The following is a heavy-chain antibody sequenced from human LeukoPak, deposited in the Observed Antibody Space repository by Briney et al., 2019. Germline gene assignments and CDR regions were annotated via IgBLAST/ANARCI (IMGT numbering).Heavy chain of an antibody. CDR3: ASEKRFGEFAYPQYYYYYYMDV. V-gene: IGHV4-61*02. D-gene: IGHD3-10*01. CDR2: VHTSGST. Sequence: SETLSLTCTVSGGSISSCSYYWSWIPQPAGKGLEWIGRVHTSGSTNYNPSLKRRVTITVDTSKNLFSLKLSSVTAADTAVYYCASEKRFGEFAYPQYYYYYYMDVWGKGTTVTISS. J-gene: IGHJ6*03. CDR1: GGSISSCSYY.